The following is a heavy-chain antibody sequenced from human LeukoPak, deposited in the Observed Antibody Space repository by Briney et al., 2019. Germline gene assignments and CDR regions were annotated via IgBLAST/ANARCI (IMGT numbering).Heavy chain of an antibody. CDR1: GFTFSDYW. CDR3: ARDRGPRTGFMVREAYDY. J-gene: IGHJ4*02. D-gene: IGHD3-10*01. V-gene: IGHV3-74*01. CDR2: INTDGSIT. Sequence: GGSLRLSCAASGFTFSDYWIHWVRQAPGKGLVWVSRINTDGSITNYADSVKGRFSISRDNAKNTLYLQMSSLRAEDTTVYYCARDRGPRTGFMVREAYDYWGQGTLVTVSS.